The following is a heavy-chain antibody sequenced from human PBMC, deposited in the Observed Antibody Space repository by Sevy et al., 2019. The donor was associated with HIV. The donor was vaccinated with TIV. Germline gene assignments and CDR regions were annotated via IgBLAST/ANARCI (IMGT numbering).Heavy chain of an antibody. CDR3: AKVLHIVVVPAAIDYYYGMDV. J-gene: IGHJ6*02. V-gene: IGHV3-30*02. CDR2: IRFDGTIK. D-gene: IGHD2-2*01. CDR1: GFIFSRHG. Sequence: GGSLRLSCSASGFIFSRHGMHWVRQAPGKGLEWVAFIRFDGTIKYYTDSVKGRLTISRDNSKNTLYLQMNSLRAEDTAVYFCAKVLHIVVVPAAIDYYYGMDVWGQGTTVTVSS.